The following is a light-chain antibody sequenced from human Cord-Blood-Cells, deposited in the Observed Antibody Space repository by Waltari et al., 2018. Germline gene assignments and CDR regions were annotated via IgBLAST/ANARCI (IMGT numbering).Light chain of an antibody. Sequence: DIQMTQSPSSLSAPVGDRVTITCRASQSISSYLNWYQQKPGKAPKLLIYAASSLQSGVPSRFSGSGSGTECTLTISSLQPEDFATYYCQQSYSTPITFGQGTRREIK. CDR2: AAS. CDR1: QSISSY. J-gene: IGKJ5*01. CDR3: QQSYSTPIT. V-gene: IGKV1-39*01.